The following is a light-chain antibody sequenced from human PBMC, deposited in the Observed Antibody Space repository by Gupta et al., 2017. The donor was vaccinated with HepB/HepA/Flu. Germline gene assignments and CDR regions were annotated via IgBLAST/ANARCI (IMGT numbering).Light chain of an antibody. CDR1: SSDVGGYNY. CDR2: DVS. J-gene: IGLJ2*01. CDR3: SSYTSSSTLGV. V-gene: IGLV2-14*01. Sequence: QSALTKPASVSGSPGQSITISCTGTSSDVGGYNYFSWYQQHPVNAPKLMIYDVSNRPSGVSNRFSVSKSGNTASLTISGLQAEDEADYYCSSYTSSSTLGVFVGGTKLTVL.